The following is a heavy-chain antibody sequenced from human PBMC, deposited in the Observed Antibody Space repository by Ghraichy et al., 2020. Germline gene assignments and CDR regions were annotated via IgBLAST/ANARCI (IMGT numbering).Heavy chain of an antibody. J-gene: IGHJ5*02. Sequence: SETLSLTCTVSGGSISSGDYYWSWIRQPPGKGLEWIGYIYYSGSTYYNPSLKSRVTISVDTSKNQFSLKLTSVTAADTAAYYCARGIVGATTWYNWFDPWGQGTLVTVSS. CDR2: IYYSGST. CDR1: GGSISSGDYY. CDR3: ARGIVGATTWYNWFDP. V-gene: IGHV4-30-4*01. D-gene: IGHD1-26*01.